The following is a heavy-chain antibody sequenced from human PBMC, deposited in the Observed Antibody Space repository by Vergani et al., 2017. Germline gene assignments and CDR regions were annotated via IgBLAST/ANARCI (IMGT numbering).Heavy chain of an antibody. CDR2: IYWKDDQ. J-gene: IGHJ6*03. V-gene: IGHV2-5*04. CDR3: VYRKTECGTTGCFYPFYYYDYMDV. D-gene: IGHD1-7*01. Sequence: QITLKESGPTLVKPTQTLTLTCTFSGFSLNTRGVSVAWIRQPPGKALYWLSLIYWKDDQHYSPSLNNRVTITKDTSKNQVVLTMTNMDYVDTGTYYCVYRKTECGTTGCFYPFYYYDYMDVWGKGTTVTVSS. CDR1: GFSLNTRGVS.